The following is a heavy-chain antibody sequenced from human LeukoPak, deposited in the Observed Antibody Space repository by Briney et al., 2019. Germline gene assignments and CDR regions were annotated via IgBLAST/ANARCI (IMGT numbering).Heavy chain of an antibody. J-gene: IGHJ4*02. V-gene: IGHV3-15*01. CDR1: GFTFSKPW. D-gene: IGHD4-17*01. Sequence: GGSLRLSCAASGFTFSKPWMSWVRQAPGKGLEWVGQIKSKTEGGTTDYAAPVKGRFTISRDDSKNSLYLLMNSLKTEDTAVYYCTTEDYGDYVPDYWGQGTLVTVSS. CDR2: IKSKTEGGTT. CDR3: TTEDYGDYVPDY.